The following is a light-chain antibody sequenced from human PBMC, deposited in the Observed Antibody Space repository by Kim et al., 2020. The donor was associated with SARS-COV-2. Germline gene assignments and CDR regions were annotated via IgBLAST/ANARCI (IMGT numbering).Light chain of an antibody. CDR1: SSDVGGYKA. J-gene: IGLJ1*01. V-gene: IGLV2-8*01. Sequence: GQSVTISCTGTSSDVGGYKAVAWYQQHPGKVPKLIIYEVSERPSGVPDRFSGSKSGNTASLTVSGLQAEDEGDYYCYSYAGSNNYVFGTGTKVTVL. CDR2: EVS. CDR3: YSYAGSNNYV.